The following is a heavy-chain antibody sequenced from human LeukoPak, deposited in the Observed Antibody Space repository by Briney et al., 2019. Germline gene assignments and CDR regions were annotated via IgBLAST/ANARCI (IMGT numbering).Heavy chain of an antibody. D-gene: IGHD2-2*01. CDR2: ISSWSSFI. J-gene: IGHJ5*02. Sequence: GGSLRLSCAASGFTFSSYVMSWVRQAPGKGLEWVSSISSWSSFIYSADSVTGRFTISRDNAKNSLYLQMNSLRAEDTAVYYCARAGSTNSWFDPWGQGTLVIVSS. CDR3: ARAGSTNSWFDP. CDR1: GFTFSSYV. V-gene: IGHV3-21*01.